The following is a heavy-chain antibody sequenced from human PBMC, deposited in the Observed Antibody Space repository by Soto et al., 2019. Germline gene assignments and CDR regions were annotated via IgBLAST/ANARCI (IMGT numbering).Heavy chain of an antibody. Sequence: EVQLVESGGGLVQPGGSLRLSCEASGFTVSSNYRSWVRQAPGKGLEWVSVIYSGGSTYYADSVKGRFTISRDNSKNTLYLQMISLRAEDTAVYYCARDPAYDFGYWGQGTLVTVAS. CDR3: ARDPAYDFGY. J-gene: IGHJ4*02. CDR1: GFTVSSNY. V-gene: IGHV3-66*01. CDR2: IYSGGST.